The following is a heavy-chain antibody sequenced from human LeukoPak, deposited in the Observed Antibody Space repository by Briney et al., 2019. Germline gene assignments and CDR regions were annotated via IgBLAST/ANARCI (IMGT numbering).Heavy chain of an antibody. J-gene: IGHJ4*02. CDR1: GGSISSSSYY. CDR3: ARVHNYYGSGSYFVGEYYFDY. Sequence: SETLSLTCTVSGGSISSSSYYWGWIRQPPGKGLEWFGSIYYSGSTYYNPSLKSRVTISVDTSKNQFSLKLSSVTAADTAVYYCARVHNYYGSGSYFVGEYYFDYWGQETLVTVSS. CDR2: IYYSGST. D-gene: IGHD3-10*01. V-gene: IGHV4-39*07.